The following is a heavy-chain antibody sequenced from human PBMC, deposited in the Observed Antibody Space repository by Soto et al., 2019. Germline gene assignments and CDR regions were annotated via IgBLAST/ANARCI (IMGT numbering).Heavy chain of an antibody. Sequence: QVQLVQSGAEVKKPGSSVKVSCKASGGTFSSYTISWVRQAPGQGLEWMGRIIPILGIANYAQKFQGRVTITADKSTSTAYMELSSLRSEDTAVYYCAVEEGQQLVGGAFDIWGQGTMVTVSS. CDR3: AVEEGQQLVGGAFDI. D-gene: IGHD6-13*01. V-gene: IGHV1-69*02. CDR1: GGTFSSYT. CDR2: IIPILGIA. J-gene: IGHJ3*02.